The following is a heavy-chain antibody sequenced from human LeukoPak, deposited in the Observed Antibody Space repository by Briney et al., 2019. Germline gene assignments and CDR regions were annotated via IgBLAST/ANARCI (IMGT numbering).Heavy chain of an antibody. CDR2: IYYSGST. J-gene: IGHJ4*02. Sequence: SETLSLTCTVSGGSISSYYWSWLRQPPGKGLEWIGYIYYSGSTNYNPSLKSRVTISVDTSKNQFSLKLSSVTAADTAVYYCAAFGVVTTSSDYWGQGTLVTVSS. CDR3: AAFGVVTTSSDY. CDR1: GGSISSYY. V-gene: IGHV4-59*01. D-gene: IGHD3-3*01.